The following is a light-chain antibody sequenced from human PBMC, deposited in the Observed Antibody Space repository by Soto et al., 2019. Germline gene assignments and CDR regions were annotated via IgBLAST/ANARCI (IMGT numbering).Light chain of an antibody. CDR3: QQYSSFPYS. CDR2: KAS. J-gene: IGKJ2*01. CDR1: QSVDDW. V-gene: IGKV1-5*03. Sequence: DIQMTXXPXTLSASIGDSVTITCRASQSVDDWLAWYQRTPGRAPKLLVYKASNLEDGVPSKFSGGGSGTQFTLTINNLQPDDFVTYFCQQYSSFPYSFGQGTKLEI.